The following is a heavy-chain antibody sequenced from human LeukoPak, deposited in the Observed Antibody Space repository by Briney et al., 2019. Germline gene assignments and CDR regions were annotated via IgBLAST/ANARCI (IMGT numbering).Heavy chain of an antibody. CDR3: ARVPGYSYGSGWFDP. Sequence: ASVKVSCKASGSTFSGYNIHWVRQSPGQGLEWMGWINPDSGATNYAQEFQGRVTMTRDTSISTAYMALSRLRSDDTAVYYCARVPGYSYGSGWFDPWGQGTLVTVSS. CDR2: INPDSGAT. CDR1: GSTFSGYN. J-gene: IGHJ5*02. V-gene: IGHV1-2*02. D-gene: IGHD5-18*01.